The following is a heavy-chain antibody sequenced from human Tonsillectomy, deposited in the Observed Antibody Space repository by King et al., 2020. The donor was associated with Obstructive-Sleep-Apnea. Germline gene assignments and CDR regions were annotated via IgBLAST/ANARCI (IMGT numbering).Heavy chain of an antibody. CDR2: ISSSSSYT. J-gene: IGHJ4*02. CDR3: ARDSSYTATFDY. Sequence: VQLVESGGGLVKPGGSLRLSCAASGFTFSSYSMNWVRQAPGKGLEWVSSISSSSSYTYYADSVKGRFTISTDTAKNSLYLQMNSLRAEDTAVYYCARDSSYTATFDYWGQGTLVTVSS. V-gene: IGHV3-21*01. D-gene: IGHD5-18*01. CDR1: GFTFSSYS.